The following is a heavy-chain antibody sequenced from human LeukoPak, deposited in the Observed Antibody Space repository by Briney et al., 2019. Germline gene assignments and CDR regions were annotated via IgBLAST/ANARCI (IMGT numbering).Heavy chain of an antibody. CDR2: IYPADSDT. V-gene: IGHV5-51*01. CDR3: ARHLNDYGDQGSGDY. D-gene: IGHD4-17*01. J-gene: IGHJ4*02. Sequence: GESPKISCKGSGYSFTTYWIGWVRQMPGKGLEWMGIIYPADSDTRYSPSFRGQVTISADKSISTACLQWSSLKASDTAMYYCARHLNDYGDQGSGDYWGQGTLVTVSS. CDR1: GYSFTTYW.